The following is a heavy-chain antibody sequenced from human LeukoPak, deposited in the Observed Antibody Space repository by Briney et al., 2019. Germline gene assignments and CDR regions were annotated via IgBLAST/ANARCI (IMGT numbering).Heavy chain of an antibody. CDR3: ARERAAAGRRQYYYYYMDV. CDR2: IYYSGST. V-gene: IGHV4-39*07. J-gene: IGHJ6*03. CDR1: GGSISSSSYY. D-gene: IGHD6-13*01. Sequence: QTSETLSLTCTVSGGSISSSSYYWGWIRQPPGKGLEWIGSIYYSGSTYYNPSLKSRVTISVDTSKNQFSLKLSSVTAADTAVYYCARERAAAGRRQYYYYYMDVWGKGTTVTVSS.